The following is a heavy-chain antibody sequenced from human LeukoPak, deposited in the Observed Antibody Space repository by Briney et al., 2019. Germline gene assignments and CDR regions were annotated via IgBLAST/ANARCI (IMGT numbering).Heavy chain of an antibody. CDR3: ARGPLAYGSGPGGY. CDR1: GYSFTSYW. D-gene: IGHD3-10*01. CDR2: ISAYNGNT. J-gene: IGHJ4*02. Sequence: GESLKISCKGSGYSFTSYWIGWVRQAPGQGLEWMGWISAYNGNTNYAQKLQGRVTMTTDTSTSTAYMELRSLRSDDTAVYYCARGPLAYGSGPGGYWGQGTLVTVSS. V-gene: IGHV1-18*04.